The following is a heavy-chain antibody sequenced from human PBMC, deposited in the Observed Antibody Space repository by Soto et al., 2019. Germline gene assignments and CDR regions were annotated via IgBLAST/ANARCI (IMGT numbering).Heavy chain of an antibody. V-gene: IGHV4-59*08. J-gene: IGHJ4*02. CDR2: IYYSGST. D-gene: IGHD2-2*01. CDR1: GGSISSYY. CDR3: ARGYCSSTSCYAGAGY. Sequence: SETLSLTCTVSGGSISSYYWSWIRQPPGKGLEWIGYIYYSGSTNYNPSLKSRVTISVDTSKNQFSLKLSSVTAADTAVYYCARGYCSSTSCYAGAGYWGQGTLVTVSS.